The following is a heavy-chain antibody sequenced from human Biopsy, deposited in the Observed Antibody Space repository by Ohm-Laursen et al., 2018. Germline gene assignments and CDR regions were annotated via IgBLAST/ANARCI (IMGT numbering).Heavy chain of an antibody. V-gene: IGHV4-61*02. CDR2: IYITGET. J-gene: IGHJ4*02. CDR1: GGSIGGGEYY. CDR3: ARRGSGGRSFDH. D-gene: IGHD2-15*01. Sequence: TLSLTCTVSGGSIGGGEYYWNWIRQPAGQGLEWIGRIYITGETDYNPSLKSRVTMSVDSSKKQFSLKLKSVTAADTAIYYCARRGSGGRSFDHWGQGTLVTVSS.